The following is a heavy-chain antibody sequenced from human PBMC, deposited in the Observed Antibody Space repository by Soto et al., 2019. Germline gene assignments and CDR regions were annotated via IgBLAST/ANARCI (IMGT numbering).Heavy chain of an antibody. J-gene: IGHJ6*02. D-gene: IGHD6-19*01. CDR1: TGSISNYF. CDR2: VYYTGST. V-gene: IGHV4-59*01. CDR3: ARYSSGWPGNGMDV. Sequence: SETLSLTCTVSTGSISNYFWSWIRHSPGKGLEWIGYVYYTGSTSYNPSLKGRVTMSVDTSKMQFSLKLSSVTAADTAVYYCARYSSGWPGNGMDVWGQGTTVTVSS.